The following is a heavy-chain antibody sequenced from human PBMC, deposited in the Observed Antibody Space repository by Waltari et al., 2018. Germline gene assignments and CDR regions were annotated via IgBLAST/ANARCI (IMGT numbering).Heavy chain of an antibody. Sequence: EEPLAESGGGLVEPGGSLRLSCVASGFTFRDFNMNWVRQAPGKGLEWVSSISSGSDYIYYSDSVKGRFTISRDNAKNSLYLHMDNLQAEDTAMYYCATTPAPSYDILTAMAWFDPWGHGTLVTVSS. CDR2: ISSGSDYI. D-gene: IGHD3-9*01. CDR3: ATTPAPSYDILTAMAWFDP. V-gene: IGHV3-21*01. CDR1: GFTFRDFN. J-gene: IGHJ5*02.